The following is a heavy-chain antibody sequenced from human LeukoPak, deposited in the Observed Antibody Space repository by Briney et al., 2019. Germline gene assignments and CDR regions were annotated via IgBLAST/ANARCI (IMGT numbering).Heavy chain of an antibody. CDR2: ISAYNGNT. CDR1: GYTFTSYG. J-gene: IGHJ4*02. D-gene: IGHD3-22*01. Sequence: VASVKVSCKASGYTFTSYGISWVRQAPGQGLEWMGWISAYNGNTNYAQKFQGWVTMTRDTSISTAYMELSRLRSDDTAVYYCARGKRARDSRPLYYFDYWGQGALVTVSS. CDR3: ARGKRARDSRPLYYFDY. V-gene: IGHV1-18*01.